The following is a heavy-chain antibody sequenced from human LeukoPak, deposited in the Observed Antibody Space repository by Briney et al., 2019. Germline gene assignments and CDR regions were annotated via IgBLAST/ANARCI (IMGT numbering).Heavy chain of an antibody. CDR3: ARSRLHARWYFDY. J-gene: IGHJ4*02. V-gene: IGHV3-33*08. CDR2: IWYDGSNK. CDR1: GFSFSNYG. Sequence: GGSLRLSCAASGFSFSNYGMHWVRRAPGKGLEWVAVIWYDGSNKYYADSVKGRFTISRDNSKNTLYLQMNSLRAEDTAVYYCARSRLHARWYFDYWGQGTLVTVSS. D-gene: IGHD4-11*01.